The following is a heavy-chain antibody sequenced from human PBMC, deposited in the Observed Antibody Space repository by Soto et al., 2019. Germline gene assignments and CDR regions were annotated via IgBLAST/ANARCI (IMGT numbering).Heavy chain of an antibody. V-gene: IGHV1-69*12. CDR3: ARGEQQPSHYYYYGMDV. CDR1: GGTFSSYA. Sequence: QVQLVQSGAEVKKPGSSVKVSCKASGGTFSSYAISWVRQAPGQGLEWMGGIIPIFGTANYAQKFQGRVTITADESTSTAYMELSSLRSEDTAVYYCARGEQQPSHYYYYGMDVWGQGTTVTVSS. CDR2: IIPIFGTA. J-gene: IGHJ6*02. D-gene: IGHD6-13*01.